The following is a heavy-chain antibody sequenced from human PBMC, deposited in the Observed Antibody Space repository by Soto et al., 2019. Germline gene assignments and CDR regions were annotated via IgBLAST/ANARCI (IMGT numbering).Heavy chain of an antibody. D-gene: IGHD6-19*01. CDR2: ISNSAGST. J-gene: IGHJ4*02. Sequence: GGSLRLSCTGSGFNFNIHALSWVRQVPGKGLEWVSAISNSAGSTYYADSVKGRFNISRDNSKNVMYLQMDSLRVEDTALYHCAKGFSSGWHWGFFDYWGQGIMVTVSS. CDR3: AKGFSSGWHWGFFDY. CDR1: GFNFNIHA. V-gene: IGHV3-23*01.